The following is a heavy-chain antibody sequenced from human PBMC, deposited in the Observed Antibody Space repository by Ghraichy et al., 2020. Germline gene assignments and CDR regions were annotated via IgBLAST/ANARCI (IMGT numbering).Heavy chain of an antibody. Sequence: SETLSLTCTVSGGSISSYCWSWIRQPAGKGLEWIGRIYTSGSTSYNPSLKSRVTMSVDTSKKQISLKLSSVTAADTAVYYCVRVVVVSVAIGYTYYMDVWGKGTTVTVA. J-gene: IGHJ6*03. CDR2: IYTSGST. CDR3: VRVVVVSVAIGYTYYMDV. D-gene: IGHD2-2*02. CDR1: GGSISSYC. V-gene: IGHV4-4*07.